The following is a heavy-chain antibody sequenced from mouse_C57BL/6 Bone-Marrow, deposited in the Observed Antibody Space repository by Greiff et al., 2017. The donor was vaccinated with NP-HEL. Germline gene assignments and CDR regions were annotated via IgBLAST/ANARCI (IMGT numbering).Heavy chain of an antibody. Sequence: DVHLVESGGGLVKPGGSLKLSCAASGFTFSSYAMSWVRQTPEKRLEWVATISDGGSYTYYPDNVKGRFTISRDNAKNNLYLQMSHLKSEDTAMYYCARDERSGFAYWGQGTLVTVSA. CDR3: ARDERSGFAY. CDR2: ISDGGSYT. V-gene: IGHV5-4*01. D-gene: IGHD3-2*02. J-gene: IGHJ3*01. CDR1: GFTFSSYA.